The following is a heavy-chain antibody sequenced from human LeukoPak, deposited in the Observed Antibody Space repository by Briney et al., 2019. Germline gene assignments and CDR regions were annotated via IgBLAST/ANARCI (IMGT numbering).Heavy chain of an antibody. V-gene: IGHV1-2*02. Sequence: ASVKVSCKASGYTFTGYYMHWVRLAPGQGLEWMGWINPNSGGTNYAQKFQGRVTMTRDTSISTAYMELSRLRSDDTAVYYCARPSGTVTTSYYYYYMDVWGEGTTVTVSS. CDR3: ARPSGTVTTSYYYYYMDV. CDR2: INPNSGGT. D-gene: IGHD4-17*01. CDR1: GYTFTGYY. J-gene: IGHJ6*03.